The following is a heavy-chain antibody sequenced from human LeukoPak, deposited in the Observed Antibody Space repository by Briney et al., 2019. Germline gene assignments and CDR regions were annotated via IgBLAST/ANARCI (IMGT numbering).Heavy chain of an antibody. CDR2: TLYRSKWYI. J-gene: IGHJ4*02. CDR1: GXSVSSNSAA. CDR3: ARETSYSSGWYFDC. Sequence: QTLSLTCYISGXSVSSNSAAWNWIRQSPSRGLECMERTLYRSKWYIDYAVSVKSRISINPDTSKNQISLQLKSVTPEDTAVYYCARETSYSSGWYFDCWGQGTLVTVSS. V-gene: IGHV6-1*01. D-gene: IGHD6-19*01.